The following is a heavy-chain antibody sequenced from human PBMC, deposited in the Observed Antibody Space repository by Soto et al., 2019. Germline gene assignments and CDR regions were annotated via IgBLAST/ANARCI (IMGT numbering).Heavy chain of an antibody. D-gene: IGHD3-3*01. CDR1: GDTFTELS. Sequence: ASVKVSCKVSGDTFTELSMHWVRQAPGKGLEWMGGFDPEDGERIYAPKFQGRVTMTEDTSTETAYMEVSSLRSEDTAVYYCATGTRGIFCVTATYHYYLLDFCSKGT. CDR2: FDPEDGER. CDR3: ATGTRGIFCVTATYHYYLLDF. J-gene: IGHJ6*03. V-gene: IGHV1-24*01.